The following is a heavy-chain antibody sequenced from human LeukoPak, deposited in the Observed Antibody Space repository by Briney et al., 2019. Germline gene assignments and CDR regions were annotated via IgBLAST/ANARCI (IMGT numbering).Heavy chain of an antibody. CDR1: GFTFSSYA. J-gene: IGHJ6*03. CDR3: AKVRSGYDWNYYYMDV. D-gene: IGHD5-12*01. V-gene: IGHV3-23*01. Sequence: PGGSLRLSCAASGFTFSSYAMSWVRQALGKGLEWVSAISGSGGSTYYADSVKGRFTISRDNSKNTLYLQMNSLRAEDTAVYYCAKVRSGYDWNYYYMDVWGKGTTVTVSS. CDR2: ISGSGGST.